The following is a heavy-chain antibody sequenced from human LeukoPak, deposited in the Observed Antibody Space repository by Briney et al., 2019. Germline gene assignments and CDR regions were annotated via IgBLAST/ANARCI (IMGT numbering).Heavy chain of an antibody. CDR1: GGSFSGYY. D-gene: IGHD3-10*01. Sequence: SETLSLTCAVYGGSFSGYYWSWIRQPPGKGLEWIGEINHSGSTYYNPSLKSRVTISVDRSKNQFSLKLSSVTAADTAVYYCARGEGSGSYSPWGQGTLVTSPQ. J-gene: IGHJ5*02. CDR3: ARGEGSGSYSP. CDR2: INHSGST. V-gene: IGHV4-34*01.